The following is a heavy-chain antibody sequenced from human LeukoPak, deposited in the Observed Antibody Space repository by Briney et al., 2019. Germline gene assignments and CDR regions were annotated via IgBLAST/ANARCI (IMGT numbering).Heavy chain of an antibody. D-gene: IGHD1-7*01. CDR3: AKKGLGNYYFDC. CDR1: GFTVSSYA. V-gene: IGHV3-23*01. J-gene: IGHJ4*02. CDR2: ISGSGGSA. Sequence: PGGSLGLSCAASGFTVSSYAMSWVRQAPGKGLEWVSAISGSGGSAYYVDSVKGRFTISRDDSKNTLYLQMNSLRAEDTAVYYCAKKGLGNYYFDCWGQGTLVTVSS.